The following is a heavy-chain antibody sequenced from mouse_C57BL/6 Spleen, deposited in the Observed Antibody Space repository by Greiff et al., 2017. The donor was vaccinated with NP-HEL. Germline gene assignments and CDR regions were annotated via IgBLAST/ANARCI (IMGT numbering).Heavy chain of an antibody. J-gene: IGHJ2*01. CDR2: IDPSDSYT. V-gene: IGHV1-69*01. CDR1: GYTFTSYW. D-gene: IGHD3-3*01. Sequence: QVQLQQPGAELVMPGASVKLSCKASGYTFTSYWMHWVKQRPGQGLEWIGEIDPSDSYTNYNQKFKGKSTLTVDKSSSTAYMQLSSLTSEDSAVYYCALRQLRFDYWGQGTTLTVSS. CDR3: ALRQLRFDY.